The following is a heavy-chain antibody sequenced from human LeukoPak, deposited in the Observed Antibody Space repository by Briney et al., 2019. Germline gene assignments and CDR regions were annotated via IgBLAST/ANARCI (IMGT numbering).Heavy chain of an antibody. CDR1: GFTFSSSA. CDR2: ISGSGGTT. D-gene: IGHD1-26*01. J-gene: IGHJ6*03. Sequence: GGSLRLSCAASGFTFSSSAMSWVRQAPGKGLEWVSGISGSGGTTHYADSVKGRFTISRDNSKNTLFLQMNSLRVEDTAVYYCAKDSKIVGPTFRSYHYMDVWGKGTTVTVSS. CDR3: AKDSKIVGPTFRSYHYMDV. V-gene: IGHV3-23*01.